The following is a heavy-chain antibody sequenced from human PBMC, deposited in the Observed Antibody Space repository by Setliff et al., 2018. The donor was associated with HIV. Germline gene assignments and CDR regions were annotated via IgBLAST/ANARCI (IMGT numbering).Heavy chain of an antibody. D-gene: IGHD4-17*01. CDR3: ARDPPGYGDSNDY. Sequence: SETLSLTCSVSGGSVGSGSYYWSWIRQSPGKGLEWLGYIYSSGSTTYNPSLKSRVTMSIDTSKNQFSLKLRSVTAADTAVYYCARDPPGYGDSNDYWGQGTLVTVTS. J-gene: IGHJ4*02. V-gene: IGHV4-61*01. CDR1: GGSVGSGSYY. CDR2: IYSSGST.